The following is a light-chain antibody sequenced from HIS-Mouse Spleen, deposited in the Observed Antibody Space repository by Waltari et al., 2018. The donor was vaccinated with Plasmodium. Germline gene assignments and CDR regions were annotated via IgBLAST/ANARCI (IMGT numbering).Light chain of an antibody. J-gene: IGKJ3*01. Sequence: EIVMTQSPATLSVSPGERATLSCRASQSVSSNLAWYQQKHGQAPTLLSYGASTRATGIPARFSGSGYETEVTLTISSLQSEDFAVYYCQQYNNWSFTFGPGTKVDIK. CDR3: QQYNNWSFT. V-gene: IGKV3-15*01. CDR1: QSVSSN. CDR2: GAS.